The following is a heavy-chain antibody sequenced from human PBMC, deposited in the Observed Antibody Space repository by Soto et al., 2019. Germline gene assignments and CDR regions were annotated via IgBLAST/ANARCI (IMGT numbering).Heavy chain of an antibody. D-gene: IGHD1-20*01. V-gene: IGHV3-53*01. J-gene: IGHJ4*02. CDR2: LYRNGSA. CDR3: KSGLVPITY. Sequence: PGGSLRLSCAASGFTINNNYMTWVRQAPGKGLEWVSVLYRNGSAYYSDSVRGRFSISRDNSKNTLYLQMGRLRAEDTAVYFCKSGLVPITYWGQGTLVTVSS. CDR1: GFTINNNY.